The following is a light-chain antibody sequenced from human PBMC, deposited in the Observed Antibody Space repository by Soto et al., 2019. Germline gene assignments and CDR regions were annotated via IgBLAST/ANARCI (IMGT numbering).Light chain of an antibody. CDR3: SSYSGSDNVVV. V-gene: IGLV2-8*01. Sequence: QSALTQPPSASGSPGQSVTISCAGTSSDVGGYNLVSWYQQHPGKAPKLMIYEVIKWPSGVPDRFSGSKSGNTASLTVSGLHAEDEADYYCSSYSGSDNVVVFGGGTQLTVL. CDR2: EVI. CDR1: SSDVGGYNL. J-gene: IGLJ2*01.